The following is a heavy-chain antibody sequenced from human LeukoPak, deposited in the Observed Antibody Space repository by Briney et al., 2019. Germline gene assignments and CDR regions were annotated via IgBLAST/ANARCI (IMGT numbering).Heavy chain of an antibody. CDR2: IYSGGST. J-gene: IGHJ3*02. Sequence: GGSLRLSCAASGFTVSSNYMSWVRQAPGKGLEWVSVIYSGGSTYYADSVKGRFTISRDNSKNTLHLQMNSLRAEDTAVYYCAKDHLITMIVVVITGDSDAFDIWGQGTMVTVSS. D-gene: IGHD3-22*01. CDR1: GFTVSSNY. V-gene: IGHV3-66*01. CDR3: AKDHLITMIVVVITGDSDAFDI.